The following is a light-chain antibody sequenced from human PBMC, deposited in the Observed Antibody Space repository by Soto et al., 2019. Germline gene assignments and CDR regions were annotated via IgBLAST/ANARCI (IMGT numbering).Light chain of an antibody. CDR3: QQYGSSPLVT. J-gene: IGKJ3*01. Sequence: QSPGNLSLSPGERATLSCMACQRVSSSHLAWYQQKPGQAPRRLIYGASSRATGIPDRFSGSGTGTDFTLTISRLEPEDFAVYYCQQYGSSPLVTFGPGTKVDI. CDR1: QRVSSSH. V-gene: IGKV3-20*01. CDR2: GAS.